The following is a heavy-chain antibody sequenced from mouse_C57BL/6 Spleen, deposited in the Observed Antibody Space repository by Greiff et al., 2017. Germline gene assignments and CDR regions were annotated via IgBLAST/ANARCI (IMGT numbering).Heavy chain of an antibody. J-gene: IGHJ2*01. CDR1: GYTFTDYN. V-gene: IGHV1-22*01. D-gene: IGHD1-1*01. CDR2: INPNNGGT. Sequence: VQLQQSGPELVKPGASVKMSCKASGYTFTDYNMHWVKQSHGKSLEWIGYINPNNGGTSYNQKFKGKATLTVNKSSSTAYMELRSLTSEDSAVYYCASWGTTVVGDYWGQGTTLTVSS. CDR3: ASWGTTVVGDY.